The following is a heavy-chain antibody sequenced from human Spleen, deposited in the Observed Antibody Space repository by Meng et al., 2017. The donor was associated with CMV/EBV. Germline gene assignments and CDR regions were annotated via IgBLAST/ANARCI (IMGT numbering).Heavy chain of an antibody. D-gene: IGHD6-6*01. CDR1: GVSFSGYY. CDR3: ARARIAARTLWFDP. V-gene: IGHV4-34*01. CDR2: INHSGST. J-gene: IGHJ5*02. Sequence: QLPLQQCGAGLFKPSETLPLTCAGYGVSFSGYYWSWIRQPPGKGLEWIGEINHSGSTNYNPSLKSRVTISVDTSKNQFSLKLSSVTAADTAVYYCARARIAARTLWFDPWGQGTLVTVSS.